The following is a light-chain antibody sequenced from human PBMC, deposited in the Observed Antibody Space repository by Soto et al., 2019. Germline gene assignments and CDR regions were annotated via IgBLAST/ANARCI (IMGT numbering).Light chain of an antibody. J-gene: IGKJ5*01. CDR2: GAS. V-gene: IGKV3-20*01. Sequence: EIVLTQSPGTLSLSPGERATLSCRASQSVSSRYLAWYLQKPGQAPMLLIYGASSRATGIPDRFSGRGSGTDFTLTISRLEPEYFAVYYWQQYGSSPPITFGQGTRLEIK. CDR1: QSVSSRY. CDR3: QQYGSSPPIT.